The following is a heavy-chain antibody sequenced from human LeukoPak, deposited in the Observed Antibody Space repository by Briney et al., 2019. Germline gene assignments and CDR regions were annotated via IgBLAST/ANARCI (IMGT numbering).Heavy chain of an antibody. CDR2: IYYSGST. V-gene: IGHV4-39*01. CDR3: ASGFDY. CDR1: GGSISSSSYY. J-gene: IGHJ4*02. Sequence: SETLSLTCTVSGGSISSSSYYWGWIRQPPGKGLEWIGSIYYSGSTYYNPSLKSRVTISVDSSKNQFSLKMSSVTAADTAMYYCASGFDYWGQGTLVTVSS.